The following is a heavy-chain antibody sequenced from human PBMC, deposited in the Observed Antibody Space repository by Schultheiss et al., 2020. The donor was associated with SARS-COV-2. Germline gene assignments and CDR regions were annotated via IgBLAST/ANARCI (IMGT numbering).Heavy chain of an antibody. J-gene: IGHJ6*03. CDR2: INHSGST. D-gene: IGHD6-6*01. CDR1: GGSISSGDYY. V-gene: IGHV4-34*01. Sequence: SETLSLTCTVSGGSISSGDYYWSWIRQPPGKGLEWIGEINHSGSTNYNPSLKSRVTISVDTSKNQFSLKLSSVTAADTAVYYCARGGIWSIAARRYMDVWGKGTTVTVSS. CDR3: ARGGIWSIAARRYMDV.